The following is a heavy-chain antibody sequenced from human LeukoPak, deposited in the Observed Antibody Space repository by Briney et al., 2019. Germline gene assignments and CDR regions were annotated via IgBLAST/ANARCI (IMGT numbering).Heavy chain of an antibody. J-gene: IGHJ3*02. Sequence: ASVKVSCKASGYTFTSYGISWVRQAPGQGLEWMGWISAYNGNTNYAQKLQGRVTMTTDTSTSTAYMELRSLRSDDTAVYYCATSAAAPTHDAFDIWGQGTMVTVSS. CDR2: ISAYNGNT. V-gene: IGHV1-18*01. CDR3: ATSAAAPTHDAFDI. CDR1: GYTFTSYG. D-gene: IGHD6-13*01.